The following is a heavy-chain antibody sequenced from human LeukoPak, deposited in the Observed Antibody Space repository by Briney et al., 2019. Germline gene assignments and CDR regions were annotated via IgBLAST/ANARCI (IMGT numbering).Heavy chain of an antibody. J-gene: IGHJ6*02. Sequence: ASVKVSCKASGYTFTSYGISWVRQAPGQGLEWMGWISAYNGNTNYAQKLQGRVTMTTDTSTSTAYMELRSLRSDDTAVYYCARDSGSYSSSWYVMVAPLYYYGMDVWGQGTTVTVSS. D-gene: IGHD6-13*01. CDR2: ISAYNGNT. CDR1: GYTFTSYG. V-gene: IGHV1-18*01. CDR3: ARDSGSYSSSWYVMVAPLYYYGMDV.